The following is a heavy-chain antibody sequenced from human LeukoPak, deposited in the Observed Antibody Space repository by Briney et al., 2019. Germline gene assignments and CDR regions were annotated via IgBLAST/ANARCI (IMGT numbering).Heavy chain of an antibody. CDR1: GYTFTGYY. CDR2: INPNSGGT. Sequence: GASVTVSCKASGYTFTGYYMHWVRQAPGQGLEWMGWINPNSGGTNYAQKFQGRVTMTRDTSISTAYMELSRLRSDDTAVYYCARAVVPNPKLWFGGDNWFDPWGQGTLVTVSS. CDR3: ARAVVPNPKLWFGGDNWFDP. V-gene: IGHV1-2*02. D-gene: IGHD3-10*01. J-gene: IGHJ5*02.